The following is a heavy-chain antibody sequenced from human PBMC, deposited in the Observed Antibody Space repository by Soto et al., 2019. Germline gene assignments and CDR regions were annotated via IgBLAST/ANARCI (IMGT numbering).Heavy chain of an antibody. V-gene: IGHV4-59*01. Sequence: PSETLSLTCTVSGGSISGYYWSLIRQSPGKGLEYIGYIYYRGSTNYNPSLKSRVTMSVDTSRNQFSLKVNSVTAADTAVYYCARQQLLPFYYALDVWGQGTTVTVSS. D-gene: IGHD6-13*01. CDR2: IYYRGST. CDR3: ARQQLLPFYYALDV. J-gene: IGHJ6*02. CDR1: GGSISGYY.